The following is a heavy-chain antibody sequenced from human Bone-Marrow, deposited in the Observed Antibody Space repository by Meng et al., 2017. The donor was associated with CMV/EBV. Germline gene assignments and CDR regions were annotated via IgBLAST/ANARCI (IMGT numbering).Heavy chain of an antibody. CDR1: GGSISSSSYY. Sequence: SETLSLTCTVSGGSISSSSYYWGWIRQPPGKGLEWIGSIYYSGSTYYNPSLKSRVTISVDTSKNQFSLKLSSVTAADTAVYYCARAGVPAANPFYGMDVWGQGNTVNVAS. J-gene: IGHJ6*02. CDR2: IYYSGST. D-gene: IGHD2-2*01. CDR3: ARAGVPAANPFYGMDV. V-gene: IGHV4-39*07.